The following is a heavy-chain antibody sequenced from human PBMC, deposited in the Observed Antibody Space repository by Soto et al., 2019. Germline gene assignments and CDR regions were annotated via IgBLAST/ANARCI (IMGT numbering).Heavy chain of an antibody. CDR1: GGSISSGDYY. CDR3: ARGLLMCYFDY. J-gene: IGHJ4*02. V-gene: IGHV4-30-4*01. D-gene: IGHD3-10*01. CDR2: IYYSGST. Sequence: PSETLSLTCTVSGGSISSGDYYWSWIRQPPGKGLEWIGYIYYSGSTYYNPSLKSRVTISVDTSKTQFSLNLSSVTAADTAVYYCARGLLMCYFDYWGQGTRVTVSS.